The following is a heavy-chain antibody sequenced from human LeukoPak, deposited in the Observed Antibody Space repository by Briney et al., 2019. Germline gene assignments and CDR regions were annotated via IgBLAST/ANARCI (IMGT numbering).Heavy chain of an antibody. CDR2: ISYDGSNK. V-gene: IGHV3-30*04. CDR1: GFTFSSYA. Sequence: SGGSLRLSCAASGFTFSSYAMHWVRQAPGKGLEWVAVISYDGSNKYYADSVKGRFTISRDNSKNTLYLQMNSLRAEDTAVYYCARVYYYDTGGYYYGGFDYWGQGTLVTVSS. CDR3: ARVYYYDTGGYYYGGFDY. D-gene: IGHD3-22*01. J-gene: IGHJ4*02.